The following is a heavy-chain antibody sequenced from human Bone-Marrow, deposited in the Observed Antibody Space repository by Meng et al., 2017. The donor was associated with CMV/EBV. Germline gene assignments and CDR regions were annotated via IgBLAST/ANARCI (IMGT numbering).Heavy chain of an antibody. CDR2: ISAYNGNT. V-gene: IGHV1-18*01. CDR3: ARSSSSWLPRY. J-gene: IGHJ4*02. Sequence: ASVKVSCKASGYIFTNYGVSWVRQAPGQGLEWMGWISAYNGNTNYAQKLQGRVTMTTDTSTSTAYMELRSLRSDDTAVYYCARSSSSWLPRYWGQGTLVTVSS. D-gene: IGHD6-13*01. CDR1: GYIFTNYG.